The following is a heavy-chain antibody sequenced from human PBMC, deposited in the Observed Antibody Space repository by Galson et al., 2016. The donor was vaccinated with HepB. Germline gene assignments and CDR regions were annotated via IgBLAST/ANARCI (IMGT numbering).Heavy chain of an antibody. J-gene: IGHJ5*02. V-gene: IGHV1-3*01. D-gene: IGHD3-3*01. CDR3: ARGTYYDSATRFDP. CDR2: INPGNGNT. CDR1: GYTFTGYV. Sequence: SVKVSCKASGYTFTGYVLHWVRQAPGQKLEWMGWINPGNGNTQYSQNFHGRVTITRDTSATTTYMELTSLKSEDTALYYCARGTYYDSATRFDPWGQGTPVTVAS.